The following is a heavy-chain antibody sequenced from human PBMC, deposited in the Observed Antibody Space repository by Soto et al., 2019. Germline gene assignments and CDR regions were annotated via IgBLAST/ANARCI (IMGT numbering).Heavy chain of an antibody. CDR1: GYTFTGYY. V-gene: IGHV1-2*04. CDR3: AGDSCGGNHAFDI. J-gene: IGHJ3*02. Sequence: QVQLVQSGAEVKKPGASVKVSCKASGYTFTGYYMHWVRQAPGQGLEWMGWINPNRGVTNYAQKSQSWATMTTDTSISTAYMELSRLRSDDPAVYYGAGDSCGGNHAFDIWGEGTMVTVSS. CDR2: INPNRGVT. D-gene: IGHD2-15*01.